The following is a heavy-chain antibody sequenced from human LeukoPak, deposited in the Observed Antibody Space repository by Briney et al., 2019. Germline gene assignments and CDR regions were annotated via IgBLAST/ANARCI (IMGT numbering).Heavy chain of an antibody. D-gene: IGHD6-13*01. V-gene: IGHV4-38-2*02. CDR2: IYHSGST. CDR3: ACSYTCSSCVYFDY. Sequence: SETLSLTCTVSGYSISSGYYWGWIRQPPGKGLEWIGSIYHSGSTYYNPSLTSRVTISVNTSTHQFSLKLSSVTAAETAVYYCACSYTCSSCVYFDYWGQGTLVTVSS. CDR1: GYSISSGYY. J-gene: IGHJ4*02.